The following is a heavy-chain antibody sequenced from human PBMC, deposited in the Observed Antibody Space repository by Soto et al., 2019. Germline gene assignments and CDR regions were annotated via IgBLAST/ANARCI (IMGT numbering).Heavy chain of an antibody. V-gene: IGHV1-18*03. CDR1: GYTFTSYA. CDR2: ISAYNGNT. J-gene: IGHJ4*01. Sequence: QVQLVQSGAEEKKPGASVTVSWKASGYTFTSYAITWVRQAPGQGLEWMGWISAYNGNTNYAQKLQGTVTMTTDTSTSTAYMELRSLRSDDMAVYYCARDVTPPDYWGHGTLVTVSS. CDR3: ARDVTPPDY.